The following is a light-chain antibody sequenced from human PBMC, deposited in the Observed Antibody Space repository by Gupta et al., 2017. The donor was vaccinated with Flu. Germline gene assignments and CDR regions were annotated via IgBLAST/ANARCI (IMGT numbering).Light chain of an antibody. V-gene: IGLV2-14*01. CDR2: EVS. CDR3: SSKTISSALV. CDR1: RSDLGGTHY. J-gene: IGLJ3*02. Sequence: QADLAPADSVSGSPGKSNTIPCTGSRSDLGGTHYVSRYQQHPGTAPKLIIYEVSNRPSWVSNRFSGSKSGNTASLTISGLRAQDEGDYYCSSKTISSALVFGGGTRLTVL.